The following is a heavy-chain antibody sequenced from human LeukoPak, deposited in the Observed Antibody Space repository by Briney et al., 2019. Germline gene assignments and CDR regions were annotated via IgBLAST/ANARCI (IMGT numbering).Heavy chain of an antibody. CDR1: GFTFSSYE. Sequence: PGGSLGLSCAASGFTFSSYEMNWVRQAPGKGLEWVSYISSSGSTIYYADSVKGRFTISRDNAKNSLYLQMNSLRAEDTAVYYCARAYISWYDYWGQGTLVTVSS. D-gene: IGHD6-13*01. CDR3: ARAYISWYDY. CDR2: ISSSGSTI. V-gene: IGHV3-48*03. J-gene: IGHJ4*02.